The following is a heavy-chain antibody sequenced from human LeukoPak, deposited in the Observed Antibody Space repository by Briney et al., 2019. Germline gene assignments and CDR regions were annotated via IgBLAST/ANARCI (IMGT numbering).Heavy chain of an antibody. Sequence: PSETLSLTCAVSGYSISSGYYWGWIRQPPGKGLEWIGSIYHSGSTYYNPSLKSRVTISVDTSKNQFSPKLSSVTAADTAVYYCARLFWGKYYFDYWGQGTLVTVSS. V-gene: IGHV4-38-2*01. J-gene: IGHJ4*02. CDR3: ARLFWGKYYFDY. CDR1: GYSISSGYY. CDR2: IYHSGST. D-gene: IGHD7-27*01.